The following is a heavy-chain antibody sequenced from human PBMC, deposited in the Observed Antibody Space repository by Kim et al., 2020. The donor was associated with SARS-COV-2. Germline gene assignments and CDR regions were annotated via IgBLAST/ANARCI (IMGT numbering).Heavy chain of an antibody. CDR3: ARGRGVPDY. CDR1: GFTFSSYT. D-gene: IGHD3-10*01. V-gene: IGHV3-23*01. J-gene: IGHJ4*02. Sequence: GGSLRLSCAASGFTFSSYTMTWVRQAPGKGLEWVSSINTSGTGTSYADSVKGRFTLSRDNSKNTLYLQMNSLRADDTAVYYCARGRGVPDYWGQGTLVTVSS. CDR2: INTSGTGT.